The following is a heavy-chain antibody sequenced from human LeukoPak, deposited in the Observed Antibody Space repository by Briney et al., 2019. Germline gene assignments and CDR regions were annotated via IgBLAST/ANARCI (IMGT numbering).Heavy chain of an antibody. V-gene: IGHV4-59*01. Sequence: SETLSLTCTVSGGSISSYYWSWIRQPPGKGLEWIGYIYYSGSTNYNPSLKSRVTISVDTSKNQFSLKLSSVTAADTAVHYCARDNGGYDYWGQGTLVTVSS. J-gene: IGHJ4*02. CDR1: GGSISSYY. D-gene: IGHD2-8*01. CDR3: ARDNGGYDY. CDR2: IYYSGST.